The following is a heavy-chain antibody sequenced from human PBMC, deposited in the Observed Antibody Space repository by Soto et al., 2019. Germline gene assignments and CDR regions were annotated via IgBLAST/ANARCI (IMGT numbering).Heavy chain of an antibody. Sequence: ASVKVSCKASGYTFTSYGISWVRQAPGQGLEWMGWISAYNGNTNYAQKLQGRVTMTTDTSTSTAYMELRSLRSDDTAVYYCARDSAYGDYVVADGYWGQGTLVTVS. CDR3: ARDSAYGDYVVADGY. D-gene: IGHD4-17*01. CDR1: GYTFTSYG. J-gene: IGHJ4*02. CDR2: ISAYNGNT. V-gene: IGHV1-18*01.